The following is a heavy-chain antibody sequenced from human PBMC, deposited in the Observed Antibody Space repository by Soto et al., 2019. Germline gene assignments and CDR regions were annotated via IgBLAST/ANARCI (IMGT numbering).Heavy chain of an antibody. CDR1: GFTFSSYW. Sequence: EVQLVESGGGLVQPGGSLTLSCAASGFTFSSYWMHWVRQAPGKGLVWVSRINSDGSTTSYADSVKGRFTISRDNAKNTLYLQMNSLRAEDTAVYYCAREAQGMYNFDYWGQGTLVTVSS. CDR2: INSDGSTT. CDR3: AREAQGMYNFDY. V-gene: IGHV3-74*01. J-gene: IGHJ4*02. D-gene: IGHD1-1*01.